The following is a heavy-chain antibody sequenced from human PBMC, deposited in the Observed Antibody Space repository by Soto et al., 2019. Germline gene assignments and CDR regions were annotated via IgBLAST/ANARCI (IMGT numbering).Heavy chain of an antibody. D-gene: IGHD6-13*01. V-gene: IGHV4-34*01. CDR1: GGSFSGYY. CDR2: INHSGST. Sequence: SETLSLTCAVYGGSFSGYYWSWIRQPPGKGLEWIGEINHSGSTNYNPSLKSRVTISVDTSKNQFSLKLSSVTAADTAVYYCARGANGSWYSYWGQGTLVTVSS. J-gene: IGHJ4*02. CDR3: ARGANGSWYSY.